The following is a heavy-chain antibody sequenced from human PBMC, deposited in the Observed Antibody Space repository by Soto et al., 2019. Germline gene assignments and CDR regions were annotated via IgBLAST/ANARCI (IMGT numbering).Heavy chain of an antibody. CDR1: VFTFSSYE. D-gene: IGHD6-19*01. V-gene: IGHV3-48*03. J-gene: IGHJ4*02. CDR2: ISSSGSTI. CDR3: ARAGGSGWYAVDY. Sequence: PGWSLRLSCAASVFTFSSYEMNWFRQAPGKGLEWVSYISSSGSTIYYADSVKGRSTISRDNAKNSLYLQMNSLRAEDTAVYYCARAGGSGWYAVDYWGQGTLVTVSS.